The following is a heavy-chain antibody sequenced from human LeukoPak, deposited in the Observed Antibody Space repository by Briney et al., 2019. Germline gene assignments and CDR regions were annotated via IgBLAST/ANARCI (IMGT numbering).Heavy chain of an antibody. Sequence: SETLSLTCTVSGGSISSYYWSWIRQPAGKGLGWIGRFYTSGSTKYNPSLKSRVTMSEDTSKNQFSLKLSSVTAADTAVYYCARGFLGDYFGSGSYYVFDYWGQGTLVTVSS. CDR3: ARGFLGDYFGSGSYYVFDY. CDR2: FYTSGST. CDR1: GGSISSYY. D-gene: IGHD3-10*01. V-gene: IGHV4-4*07. J-gene: IGHJ4*02.